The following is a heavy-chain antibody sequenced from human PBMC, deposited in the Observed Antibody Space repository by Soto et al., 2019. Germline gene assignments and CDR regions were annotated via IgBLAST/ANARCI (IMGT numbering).Heavy chain of an antibody. CDR3: ARSRNSAVADSFDF. CDR1: GFSFRNYA. CDR2: ISRDGSHK. J-gene: IGHJ4*02. Sequence: PGGSLRLSCAASGFSFRNYAIHWVRQAPGKGLEWVAVISRDGSHKYYLDSVKGRFTISRDNSKDTVNLLMNSLRDDDSAMYYCARSRNSAVADSFDFWGQGTMFTVSS. D-gene: IGHD1-26*01. V-gene: IGHV3-30*04.